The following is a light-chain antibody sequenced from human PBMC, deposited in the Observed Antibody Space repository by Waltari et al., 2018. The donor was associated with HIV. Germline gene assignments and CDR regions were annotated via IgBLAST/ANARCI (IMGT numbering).Light chain of an antibody. CDR2: AHI. Sequence: QSVLTQPPSVSGAPGQRVTISCTGSSYNLGLGYDVQWYQQLPGTAPNFHNYAHISRPSVCPDRFSDSKSGISASLAITGLQAEDVATSYCQSYDNSLSAWVFGGGTKVTVL. V-gene: IGLV1-40*01. CDR3: QSYDNSLSAWV. CDR1: SYNLGLGYD. J-gene: IGLJ3*02.